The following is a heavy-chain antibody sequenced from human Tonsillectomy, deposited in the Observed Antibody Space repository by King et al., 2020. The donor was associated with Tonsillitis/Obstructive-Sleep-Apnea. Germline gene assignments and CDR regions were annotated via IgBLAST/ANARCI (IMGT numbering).Heavy chain of an antibody. CDR3: ARGGYGDQGNYMDV. Sequence: QVQLQQWGAGLLKPSETLSLTCAVYGGSFIGYYWSLIRQPPGNGLECIGEINHIGRTNYNPSLKSLVTLSVDTSKNQFSLKLSSVTAADTAVYYCARGGYGDQGNYMDVWGKGTTVTVSS. J-gene: IGHJ6*03. V-gene: IGHV4-34*01. CDR2: INHIGRT. CDR1: GGSFIGYY. D-gene: IGHD4-17*01.